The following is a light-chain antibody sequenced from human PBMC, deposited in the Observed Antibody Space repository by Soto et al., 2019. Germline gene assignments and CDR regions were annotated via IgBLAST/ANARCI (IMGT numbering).Light chain of an antibody. CDR1: HDISTF. J-gene: IGKJ5*01. V-gene: IGKV1-9*01. CDR3: QQHYTLPFT. CDR2: EAS. Sequence: DIQLTQSPSLLSASIGDRVTITCRASHDISTFLAWYQQKPGKAPKLLIYEASTLQSGVPSRFSGSGSGTEFTLTISSLLPEDFAADYCQQHYTLPFTFGQGTRVEIK.